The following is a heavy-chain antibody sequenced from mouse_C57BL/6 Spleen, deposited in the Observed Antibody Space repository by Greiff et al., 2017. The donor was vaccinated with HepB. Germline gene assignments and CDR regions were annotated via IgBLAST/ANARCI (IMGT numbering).Heavy chain of an antibody. V-gene: IGHV2-2*01. D-gene: IGHD2-4*01. Sequence: QVHVKQSGPGLVQPSQSLSITCTVSGFSLTSYGVHWVRQSPGKGLEWLGVIWSGGSTDYNAAFISRLSISKDNSKSQVFFKMNSLQADDTAIYYCARTGDYDGAWFAYWGQGTLVTVSA. CDR3: ARTGDYDGAWFAY. CDR1: GFSLTSYG. J-gene: IGHJ3*01. CDR2: IWSGGST.